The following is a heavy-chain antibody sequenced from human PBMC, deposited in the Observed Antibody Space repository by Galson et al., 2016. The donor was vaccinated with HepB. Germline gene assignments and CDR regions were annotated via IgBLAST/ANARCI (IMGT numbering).Heavy chain of an antibody. J-gene: IGHJ3*02. D-gene: IGHD4-17*01. CDR3: ARGRDHGDYLFDVFDI. Sequence: ETLSLTCTVSGGSISTYYWSWIQQPPGKGLEWIGYMYYSGNTNYNPSLKSRVSISADTSKNQFSLKLFSVTAADSAVYYCARGRDHGDYLFDVFDIWGQGTMVTVSS. V-gene: IGHV4-59*12. CDR1: GGSISTYY. CDR2: MYYSGNT.